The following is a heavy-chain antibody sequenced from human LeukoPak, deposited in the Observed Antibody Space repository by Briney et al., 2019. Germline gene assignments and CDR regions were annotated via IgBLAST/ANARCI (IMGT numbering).Heavy chain of an antibody. D-gene: IGHD3-3*02. CDR3: ARRVGAFPTYYFDY. J-gene: IGHJ4*02. V-gene: IGHV4-31*03. CDR1: GGSISNGGYY. Sequence: PSQTLSLTCTVSGGSISNGGYYWSWIRQHPGKGLEWIGYIYYNGGINYNPSLKSRIAISVDTSKNQFSLKLSSATAADTAVYYCARRVGAFPTYYFDYWGQGTRVTVSS. CDR2: IYYNGGI.